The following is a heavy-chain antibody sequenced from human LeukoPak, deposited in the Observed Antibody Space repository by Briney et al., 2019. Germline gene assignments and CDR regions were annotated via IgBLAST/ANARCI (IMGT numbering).Heavy chain of an antibody. CDR3: ASSPVDTAMAHISFDY. CDR2: ISSSSSYT. CDR1: GFTFSDYY. J-gene: IGHJ4*02. Sequence: PGGSLRLSRAASGFTFSDYYMSWIRQAPGKGLEWVSYISSSSSYTNYADSVKGRFTISRDNAKNSLYLQMNSLRAEDTAVYYCASSPVDTAMAHISFDYWGQGTLVTVSS. V-gene: IGHV3-11*06. D-gene: IGHD5-18*01.